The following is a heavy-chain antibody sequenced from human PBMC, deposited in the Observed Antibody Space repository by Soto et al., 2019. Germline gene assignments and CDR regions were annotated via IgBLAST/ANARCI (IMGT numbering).Heavy chain of an antibody. V-gene: IGHV1-69*01. CDR3: ARDGAIFGVLKNWFDP. Sequence: QVQLVQSGAEVKKPGSSVKVSCKASGGTFSSYAISWVRQAPGQGLEWMGGIIPIFGTANYAQKYQGRVTITADESTSTAYMELSSLRSEDTAVYYCARDGAIFGVLKNWFDPWGQGTLVTVSS. D-gene: IGHD3-3*01. CDR1: GGTFSSYA. J-gene: IGHJ5*02. CDR2: IIPIFGTA.